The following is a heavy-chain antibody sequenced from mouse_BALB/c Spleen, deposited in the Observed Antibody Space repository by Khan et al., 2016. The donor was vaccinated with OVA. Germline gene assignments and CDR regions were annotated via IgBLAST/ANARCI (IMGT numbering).Heavy chain of an antibody. Sequence: QVQLKESGPGLVAPSQNLSLTCTVSGFSLSDYGVSWIRQPPGKGLEWLGVIWGGGSTYYNSDLKSRLSISKDNSKSKVFLKMSSLQSDYTAMFYCAKGVWSYYDTLDYWGQGTSVTVSS. J-gene: IGHJ4*01. CDR1: GFSLSDYG. CDR3: AKGVWSYYDTLDY. CDR2: IWGGGST. V-gene: IGHV2-6-5*01.